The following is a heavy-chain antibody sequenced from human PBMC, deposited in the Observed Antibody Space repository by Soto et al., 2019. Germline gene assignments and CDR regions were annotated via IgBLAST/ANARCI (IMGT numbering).Heavy chain of an antibody. V-gene: IGHV3-30-3*01. CDR2: ISYDGTNK. Sequence: QVQLVESGGGVVQPGRSLRLSCAASGFSFSISPMHWVRQAPGKGPEWVALISYDGTNKFYADSVKGRFTISRDNSKSTLYLQVDSLRPEDXXXXXXXXXXXXSGGQHWAFNXFDXWGQXTL. D-gene: IGHD7-27*01. J-gene: IGHJ5*01. CDR1: GFSFSISP. CDR3: XXXXXXSGGQHWAFNXFDX.